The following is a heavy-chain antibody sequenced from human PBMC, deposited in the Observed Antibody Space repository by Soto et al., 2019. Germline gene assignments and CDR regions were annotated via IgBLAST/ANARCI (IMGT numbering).Heavy chain of an antibody. D-gene: IGHD2-2*02. CDR1: GFTVSSNY. CDR3: ARLYSMATIDY. Sequence: XGSLSLSCAASGFTVSSNYMSWVRQAPGKGLEWVSVIYSGGSTYYADSVKGRFTISRDNSKNTLYLQMNSLRAEDTAVYYCARLYSMATIDYWGQGTLVTVSS. V-gene: IGHV3-53*01. CDR2: IYSGGST. J-gene: IGHJ4*02.